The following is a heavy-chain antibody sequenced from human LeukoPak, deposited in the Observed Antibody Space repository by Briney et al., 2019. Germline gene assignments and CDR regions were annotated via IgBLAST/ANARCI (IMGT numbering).Heavy chain of an antibody. D-gene: IGHD2-2*02. V-gene: IGHV1-69*01. CDR3: ARDCGSTSCYSDD. Sequence: ASVKVSFKASGGTFSTYAIIWVRQAPGQGLEWMGGIIPIFGTTNYAQKFQGRVTITADESTSTAYMELSSLISEDTAVYYCARDCGSTSCYSDDWGQGTLVTVSS. CDR2: IIPIFGTT. J-gene: IGHJ4*02. CDR1: GGTFSTYA.